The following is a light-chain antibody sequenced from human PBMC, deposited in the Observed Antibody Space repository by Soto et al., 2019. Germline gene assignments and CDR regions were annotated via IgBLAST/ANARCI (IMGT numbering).Light chain of an antibody. V-gene: IGKV1-39*01. J-gene: IGKJ2*01. Sequence: DIQMTQSPSSLSASVGDRVTITCRASESVSSYLNWYHQKPGKAPKLLIYAASSLQSGVPSRFSGSGSGADFTLTISSLQPEDFATYYCHQSYSIPYTFGQGTKLEIK. CDR3: HQSYSIPYT. CDR2: AAS. CDR1: ESVSSY.